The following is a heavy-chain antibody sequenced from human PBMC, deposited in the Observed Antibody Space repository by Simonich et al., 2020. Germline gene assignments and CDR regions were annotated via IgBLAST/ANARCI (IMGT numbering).Heavy chain of an antibody. D-gene: IGHD2-21*01. CDR3: ARNGLVGILKAFDI. CDR2: NNPKRGGT. J-gene: IGHJ3*02. V-gene: IGHV1-2*02. Sequence: QVQLVQSGAEVKKPGASVKVSCKASGYTFTGYYMHWVRQAPGQGLEWKGGNNPKRGGTNYAQKFQGRVTMTRDTSISTAYMELSRLRSDDTAVYYCARNGLVGILKAFDIWGQGTMVTVSS. CDR1: GYTFTGYY.